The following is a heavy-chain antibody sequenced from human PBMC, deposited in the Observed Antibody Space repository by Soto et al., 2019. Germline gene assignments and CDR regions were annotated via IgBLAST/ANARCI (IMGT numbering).Heavy chain of an antibody. Sequence: EVQLVESGGGLVQPGRSLRLSCAASGFTFDDYAMHWVRQAPGKGLEWVSGISWNSGSIGYADSVKGRFTISRDNAKNSLYLQMNSLRAEDTALYYCAKDLRLDSSGWDRYYYYGMDVWGQGTTVTVSS. CDR1: GFTFDDYA. J-gene: IGHJ6*02. D-gene: IGHD6-19*01. CDR2: ISWNSGSI. V-gene: IGHV3-9*01. CDR3: AKDLRLDSSGWDRYYYYGMDV.